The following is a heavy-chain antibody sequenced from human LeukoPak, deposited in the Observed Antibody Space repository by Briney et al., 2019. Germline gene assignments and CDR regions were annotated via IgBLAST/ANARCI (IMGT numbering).Heavy chain of an antibody. CDR1: GFTFSSHS. J-gene: IGHJ6*02. CDR3: ARDDQTGYSSSWYYYYYGMDV. D-gene: IGHD6-13*01. V-gene: IGHV3-21*01. CDR2: ISSSRSYI. Sequence: GGSLRLSCAASGFTFSSHSMNWVRQAPGKGLEWVSSISSSRSYIYYAGSVKGRFTISRDNAKNSLYLQMNSLRAEDTAVYYCARDDQTGYSSSWYYYYYGMDVWGQGTTVTVSS.